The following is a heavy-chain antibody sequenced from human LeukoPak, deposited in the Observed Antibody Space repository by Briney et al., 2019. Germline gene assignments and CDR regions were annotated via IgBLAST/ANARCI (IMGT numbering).Heavy chain of an antibody. J-gene: IGHJ4*02. CDR2: ISYDGSNK. CDR3: AKDGKKWQEPLES. V-gene: IGHV3-30*18. Sequence: PGGSLRLSCAASGFTFSSYGMRWVRQAPGKGLEWVAVISYDGSNKFYPDSVKGRFTISRDNSNLYLQMNSLRAEDTAVYYCAKDGKKWQEPLESWGQGTLVIVSS. D-gene: IGHD1-14*01. CDR1: GFTFSSYG.